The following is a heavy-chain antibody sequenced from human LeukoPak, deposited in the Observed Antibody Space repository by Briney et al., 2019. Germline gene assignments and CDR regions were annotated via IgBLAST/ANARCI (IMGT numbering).Heavy chain of an antibody. Sequence: GGSLRLSCAASGFTFSDYYMSWIRQAPGKGLERVSYISSRSSYTKYADSVKGRFTISRDNAKSSLHLQMNSLRAEDTAVYYCASSLTPGDGYNSRPFDYWGQGTLVTVSS. CDR3: ASSLTPGDGYNSRPFDY. V-gene: IGHV3-11*06. J-gene: IGHJ4*02. CDR1: GFTFSDYY. D-gene: IGHD5-24*01. CDR2: ISSRSSYT.